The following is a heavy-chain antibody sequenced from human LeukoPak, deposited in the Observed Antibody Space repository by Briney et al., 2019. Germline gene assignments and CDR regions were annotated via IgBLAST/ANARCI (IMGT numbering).Heavy chain of an antibody. J-gene: IGHJ3*02. V-gene: IGHV4-39*01. CDR3: ARQYYYGSGLGAFDI. CDR2: IYYSGST. Sequence: SETLSLTCTVSGGSISSSSYYWGWIRQPPGKGLKWIGNIYYSGSTYYNPSLKSRVTISVDTSKSQFSLKLSSVTAADTAVYYCARQYYYGSGLGAFDIWGQGTMVTVSS. CDR1: GGSISSSSYY. D-gene: IGHD3-10*01.